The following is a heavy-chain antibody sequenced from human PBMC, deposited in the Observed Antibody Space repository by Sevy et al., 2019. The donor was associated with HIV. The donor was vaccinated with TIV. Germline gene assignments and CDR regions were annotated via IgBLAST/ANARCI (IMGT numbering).Heavy chain of an antibody. D-gene: IGHD3-3*01. Sequence: GGSLRLSCAASGFTFSSYSMIWVRQAPRKGLEWVSSISGSSNYIYYPDSVKGRFTISRDNAKNPLYLQMNSLRAEDTAVYYCARDPTYYDFWSGYYTGWFDPWGQGTLVTVSS. CDR1: GFTFSSYS. CDR3: ARDPTYYDFWSGYYTGWFDP. J-gene: IGHJ5*02. CDR2: ISGSSNYI. V-gene: IGHV3-21*01.